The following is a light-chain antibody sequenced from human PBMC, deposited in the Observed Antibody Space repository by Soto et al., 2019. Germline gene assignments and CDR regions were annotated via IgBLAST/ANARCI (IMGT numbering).Light chain of an antibody. J-gene: IGKJ3*01. CDR3: QQANSFPRT. CDR2: AAS. CDR1: QGISSY. V-gene: IGKV1-12*01. Sequence: DIQMTQSPSSVSASVGDRVTITCRASQGISSYLAWYQQRPGSAPKLLIYAASSLQSGVPSRFSGSGSGTDFTLTITSLQPEDFATYYCQQANSFPRTFGSG.